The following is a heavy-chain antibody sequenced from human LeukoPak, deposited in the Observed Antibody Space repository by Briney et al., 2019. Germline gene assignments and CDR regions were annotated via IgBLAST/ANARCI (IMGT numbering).Heavy chain of an antibody. J-gene: IGHJ4*02. Sequence: GASVKVSCKSSGYTFTSYGISWVRQAPGQGLEWMGWISAYNGNTNYAQKLQGRLTMTTDTSTSTAYMNLRSLRSDDTAVYYCARDIAADTAMVTKRVDYWGQGTLVTVSS. D-gene: IGHD5-18*01. CDR3: ARDIAADTAMVTKRVDY. CDR2: ISAYNGNT. CDR1: GYTFTSYG. V-gene: IGHV1-18*01.